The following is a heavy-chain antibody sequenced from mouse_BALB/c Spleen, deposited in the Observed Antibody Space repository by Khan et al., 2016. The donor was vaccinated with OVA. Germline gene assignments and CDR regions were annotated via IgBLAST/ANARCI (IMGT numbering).Heavy chain of an antibody. D-gene: IGHD2-14*01. J-gene: IGHJ3*01. CDR2: INHSSGYT. Sequence: QVQLKQSGAELARPGASVKMSCKASGYTFTSYTIHWIKQRPGQGLEWIGYINHSSGYTNYNQKFKDKATLTADKSSTTAYMQLSSLTSDDSAFYYCAIDGAYYRSDGWFAYWGQGTLVTVSA. CDR3: AIDGAYYRSDGWFAY. V-gene: IGHV1-4*01. CDR1: GYTFTSYT.